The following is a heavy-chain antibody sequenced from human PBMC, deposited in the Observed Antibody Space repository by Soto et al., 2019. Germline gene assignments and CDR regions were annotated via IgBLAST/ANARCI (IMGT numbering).Heavy chain of an antibody. D-gene: IGHD3-10*01. CDR1: GYTFTSYG. V-gene: IGHV1-18*01. CDR3: ARDLTSEWFGELIFDY. Sequence: QVQLVQSGAEVKKPGASVKVSCKASGYTFTSYGISCVRQAPGQGLEGMGWISAYNGNTNYAQKLQGRVTMTTDTSTSTAYMELRSLRSDDTAVYYCARDLTSEWFGELIFDYWGQGTLVTVSS. J-gene: IGHJ4*02. CDR2: ISAYNGNT.